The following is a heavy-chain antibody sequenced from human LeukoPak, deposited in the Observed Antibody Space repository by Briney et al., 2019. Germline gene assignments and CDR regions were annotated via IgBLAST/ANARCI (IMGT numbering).Heavy chain of an antibody. D-gene: IGHD3-10*01. CDR2: IIPILGIA. CDR1: GGTFSSYA. CDR3: ARGSLVPKGYFDY. Sequence: ASVKVSCKASGGTFSSYAISWVRQAPGQGLEWMGRIIPILGIANYAQKFQGRVTITADKSTSTAYMELSSLRSEDTAVYYCARGSLVPKGYFDYRGQGTLVTVSS. V-gene: IGHV1-69*04. J-gene: IGHJ4*02.